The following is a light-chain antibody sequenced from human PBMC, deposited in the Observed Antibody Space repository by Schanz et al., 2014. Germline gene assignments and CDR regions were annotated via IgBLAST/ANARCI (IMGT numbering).Light chain of an antibody. J-gene: IGKJ2*01. CDR1: ESVNTID. CDR3: QQYHNWPRT. CDR2: GAS. V-gene: IGKV3-15*01. Sequence: EIVLTQSPGTLSLSPGEAATLSCRSSESVNTIDLSWYQQKPGQAPRVLIYGASIRATGIPARFSGSGSGTEFTLTISSLQSEDLAVYYCQQYHNWPRTFGQGTKLEIK.